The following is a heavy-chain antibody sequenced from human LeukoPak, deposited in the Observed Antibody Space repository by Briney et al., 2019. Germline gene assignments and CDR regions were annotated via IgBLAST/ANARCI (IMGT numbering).Heavy chain of an antibody. V-gene: IGHV4-30-4*01. CDR1: GDSFGSGHYY. Sequence: SQTLSLTCTVSGDSFGSGHYYWSWIRQSPGKGLEWIGYIYYTGTTYYNPSLESRITISIDTSRNQFSLKLRSVTAADTAVYYCAREWFGELKGFDPWGQGTLVTVSS. D-gene: IGHD3-10*01. J-gene: IGHJ5*01. CDR3: AREWFGELKGFDP. CDR2: IYYTGTT.